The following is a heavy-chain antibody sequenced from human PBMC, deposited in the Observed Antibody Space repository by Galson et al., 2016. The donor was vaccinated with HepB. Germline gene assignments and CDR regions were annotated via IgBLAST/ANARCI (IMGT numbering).Heavy chain of an antibody. CDR2: ISGGATAT. CDR3: AKVTRPGISAPRYGMDV. D-gene: IGHD6-13*01. Sequence: SLRLSCAASGFTFSSYAMTWVRQAPGRGLEWVSGISGGATATYNADSVKGRFAISRDNSKNTLFLQMNNLRAEDTALYYCAKVTRPGISAPRYGMDVWGKGTPVTASS. J-gene: IGHJ6*04. CDR1: GFTFSSYA. V-gene: IGHV3-23*01.